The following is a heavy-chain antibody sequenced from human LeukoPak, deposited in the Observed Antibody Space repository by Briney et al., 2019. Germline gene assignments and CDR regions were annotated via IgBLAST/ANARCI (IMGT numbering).Heavy chain of an antibody. CDR2: ISSNGGST. CDR1: GFTFSDYY. D-gene: IGHD4-17*01. CDR3: AREGDYGPIDY. J-gene: IGHJ4*02. V-gene: IGHV3-64*01. Sequence: GGSLRLSCAASGFTFSDYYMSWIRQAPGKGLEYVSAISSNGGSTYYANSVKGRFTISRDNSKNTLYLQMGSLRAEDMAVYYCAREGDYGPIDYWGQGTLVTVSS.